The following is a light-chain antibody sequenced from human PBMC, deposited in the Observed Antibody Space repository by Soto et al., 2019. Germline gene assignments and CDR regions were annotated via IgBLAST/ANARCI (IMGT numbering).Light chain of an antibody. V-gene: IGKV3-15*01. CDR3: QQYNTWRQIT. CDR1: QSISSN. Sequence: EIVMTQSPATLSVSPGERATLSCRASQSISSNVGWYQQRPGQAPRLLIYGASTRATGIPARFSGSGSGTEFTLTISSLESEESAVYYCQQYNTWRQITFGQGTRLEIK. CDR2: GAS. J-gene: IGKJ5*01.